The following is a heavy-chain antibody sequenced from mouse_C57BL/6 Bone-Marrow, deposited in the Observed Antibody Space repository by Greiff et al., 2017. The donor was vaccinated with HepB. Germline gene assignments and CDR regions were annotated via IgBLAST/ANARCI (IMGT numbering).Heavy chain of an antibody. CDR1: GFTFSDAW. D-gene: IGHD5-1-1*01. CDR2: IRNKANNHAT. J-gene: IGHJ4*01. V-gene: IGHV6-6*01. Sequence: EVQRVESGGGLVQPGGSMKLSCAASGFTFSDAWMDWVRQSPEKGLEWVAEIRNKANNHATYYAESVKGRFTISRDDSKSSVYLQMNSLRAEDTGIYYCTHISSYAMDYWGQGTSVTVSS. CDR3: THISSYAMDY.